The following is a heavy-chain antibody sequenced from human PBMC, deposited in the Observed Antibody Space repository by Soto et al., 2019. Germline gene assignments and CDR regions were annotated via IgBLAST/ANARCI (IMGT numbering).Heavy chain of an antibody. CDR1: GFTFSSYG. D-gene: IGHD2-2*01. CDR3: ARDALRYCSSTSCYAYFDY. J-gene: IGHJ4*02. Sequence: QVQLVESGGGVVQPGRSLRLSCAASGFTFSSYGMHWFRQAPGKGLEWVAVIWYDGSNKYYADSVKGRFTISRDNSKNTLYLQMNSLRAEDTAVYYCARDALRYCSSTSCYAYFDYWGQGTLVTVSS. V-gene: IGHV3-33*01. CDR2: IWYDGSNK.